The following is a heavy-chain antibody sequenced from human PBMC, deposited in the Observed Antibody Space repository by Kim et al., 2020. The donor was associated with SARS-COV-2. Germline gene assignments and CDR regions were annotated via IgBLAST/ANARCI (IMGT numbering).Heavy chain of an antibody. Sequence: GGSLRLSCAASGFTFSGSSMHWVRQASGKGLEWVGRISSKANSYATAYAASVKGRFSISRDDSKNTAYLQMNSLKTEETAVYYCTSVPGTTLAFWDAFGIWGQATMVTVSS. J-gene: IGHJ3*02. V-gene: IGHV3-73*01. CDR3: TSVPGTTLAFWDAFGI. D-gene: IGHD1-1*01. CDR2: ISSKANSYAT. CDR1: GFTFSGSS.